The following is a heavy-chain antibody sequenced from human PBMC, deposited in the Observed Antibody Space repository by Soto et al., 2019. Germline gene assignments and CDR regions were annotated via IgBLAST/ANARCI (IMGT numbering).Heavy chain of an antibody. CDR1: GYTFNKYD. D-gene: IGHD3-3*01. CDR2: ISPNSGRP. CDR3: VRQYYDFWTDYPDFDY. Sequence: ASVKVSCKASGYTFNKYDITWVRQAPGQGLEWLGLISPNSGRPSYAQKFEGRVTMTTDTSTTTAYLELRSLRSADTAVYYCVRQYYDFWTDYPDFDYWGQGTLVTVSS. J-gene: IGHJ4*02. V-gene: IGHV1-18*04.